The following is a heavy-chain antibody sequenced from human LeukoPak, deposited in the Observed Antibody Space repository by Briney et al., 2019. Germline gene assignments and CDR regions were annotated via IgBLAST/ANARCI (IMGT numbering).Heavy chain of an antibody. CDR2: INPNSGGT. CDR3: ARAVAGTDWFDP. V-gene: IGHV1-2*02. CDR1: GYTFTGYY. Sequence: GESLKISCKGSGYTFTGYYMHWVRQAPGQGLEWMGWINPNSGGTNYAQKFQGRVTMTRDTSISTAYMELSRLRSDDTAAYYCARAVAGTDWFDPWGQGTLVTVSS. D-gene: IGHD6-19*01. J-gene: IGHJ5*02.